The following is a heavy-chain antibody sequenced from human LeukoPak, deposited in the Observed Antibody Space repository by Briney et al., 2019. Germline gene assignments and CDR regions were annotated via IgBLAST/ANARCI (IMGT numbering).Heavy chain of an antibody. CDR1: GNTFTRYY. J-gene: IGHJ6*02. D-gene: IGHD5/OR15-5a*01. V-gene: IGHV1-46*01. CDR3: ARQFYDSTSYYYFGRDV. CDR2: INFIGGST. Sequence: ASVKVSCKASGNTFTRYYIHWVRQAPGQGLEWMGIINFIGGSTNYAHNFQGRVAMTRDTSTSTVYMELSSLRAEDTAVYYCARQFYDSTSYYYFGRDVWGQGTTVTVSS.